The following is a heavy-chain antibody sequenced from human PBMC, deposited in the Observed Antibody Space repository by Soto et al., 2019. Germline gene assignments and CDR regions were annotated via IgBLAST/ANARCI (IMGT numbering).Heavy chain of an antibody. V-gene: IGHV4-59*01. CDR3: ARDVVTTVTSVRYFDL. J-gene: IGHJ2*01. CDR1: GGSISSYY. D-gene: IGHD4-17*01. Sequence: QVQLQESGPGLVKPSETLSLTCTVSGGSISSYYWSWIRQPPGKGLEWIGYIYYSGSTNYNPSLKSRVTISVDTSKNQFSLKLSSVTAADTAVYYCARDVVTTVTSVRYFDLWGRGTLVTVSS. CDR2: IYYSGST.